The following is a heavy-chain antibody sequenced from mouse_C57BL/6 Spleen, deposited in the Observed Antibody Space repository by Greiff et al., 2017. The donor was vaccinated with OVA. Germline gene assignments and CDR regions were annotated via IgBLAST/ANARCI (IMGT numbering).Heavy chain of an antibody. CDR1: GYTFTDYY. Sequence: EVQLQQSGPELVKPGASVKISCKASGYTFTDYYMNWVKQSHGKSLEWIGDINPNNGGTSYNQKFKGKATLTVDKSSSTAYMELRSLTSEDSAVYSCARPDVAWFAYWGQGTLVTVSA. V-gene: IGHV1-26*01. CDR2: INPNNGGT. CDR3: ARPDVAWFAY. J-gene: IGHJ3*01.